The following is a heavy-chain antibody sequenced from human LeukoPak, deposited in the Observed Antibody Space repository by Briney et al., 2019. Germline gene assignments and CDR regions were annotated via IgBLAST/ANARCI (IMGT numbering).Heavy chain of an antibody. Sequence: PGGSLRLSCAASGFTFSRHWMSWVRQAPGKGLEWVANIRQDGGETYYVDSVKGRFTISRDNAQNSLYLQMNSLRDEDTAMYYCARGCCSSTNCYAACIQYWGQGTLVTVSS. D-gene: IGHD2-2*01. J-gene: IGHJ1*01. V-gene: IGHV3-7*01. CDR1: GFTFSRHW. CDR2: IRQDGGET. CDR3: ARGCCSSTNCYAACIQY.